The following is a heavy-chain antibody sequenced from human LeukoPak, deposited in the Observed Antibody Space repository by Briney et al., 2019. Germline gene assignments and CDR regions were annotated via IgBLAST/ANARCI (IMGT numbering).Heavy chain of an antibody. CDR3: ARQGLYCSSTSCYRVLDY. CDR1: GYTFTGYS. J-gene: IGHJ4*02. V-gene: IGHV1-2*02. Sequence: ASVKVSCKASGYTFTGYSMHWVRQAPGQGLEWMGWINPNSGGTNYAQKFQGRVTMTRDTSISTAYMELSRLRSDDTAVYYCARQGLYCSSTSCYRVLDYWGQGTLVTVSS. CDR2: INPNSGGT. D-gene: IGHD2-2*02.